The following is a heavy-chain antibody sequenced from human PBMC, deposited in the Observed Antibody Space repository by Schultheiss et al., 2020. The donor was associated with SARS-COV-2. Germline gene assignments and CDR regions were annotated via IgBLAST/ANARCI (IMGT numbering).Heavy chain of an antibody. J-gene: IGHJ3*02. CDR3: ARDVGQWLAQDDAFDI. D-gene: IGHD6-19*01. CDR1: GFTFSSYW. V-gene: IGHV3-74*01. CDR2: INSDGSST. Sequence: GGSLRLSCAASGFTFSSYWMHWVRQAPGKGLVWVSRINSDGSSTSYADSVKGRFTISRDNSKNTLYLQMNSLRAEDTAVYYCARDVGQWLAQDDAFDIWGQGTMVTVSS.